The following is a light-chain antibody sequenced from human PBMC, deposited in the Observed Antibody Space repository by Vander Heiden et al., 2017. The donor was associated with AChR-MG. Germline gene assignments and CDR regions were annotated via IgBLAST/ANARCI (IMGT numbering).Light chain of an antibody. V-gene: IGLV1-40*01. Sequence: QAVLTPPPSLSGAPGPRITIACTGTRSNIGSGFDVHWYRQTPGTAPTLLIAGNGDRPSGVPDRFSVSRSDTSASLAITGLLAEDEADYYCQSYDSSLNIWVFGGGTKVTVL. CDR1: RSNIGSGFD. CDR2: GNG. J-gene: IGLJ3*02. CDR3: QSYDSSLNIWV.